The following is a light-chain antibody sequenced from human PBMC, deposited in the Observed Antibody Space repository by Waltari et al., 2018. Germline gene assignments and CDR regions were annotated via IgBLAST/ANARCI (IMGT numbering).Light chain of an antibody. CDR1: QSITRY. V-gene: IGKV1-39*01. J-gene: IGKJ2*01. CDR3: QQSFNTPRT. Sequence: DIQMTQSPSSLSASVGDRVTITCRASQSITRYLNWYQQKPGKAPKLLIYTTSPLQSDIPSRFSGSGSGTDFTLTISSLQPEDFATYYCQQSFNTPRTFGQGTKLAIK. CDR2: TTS.